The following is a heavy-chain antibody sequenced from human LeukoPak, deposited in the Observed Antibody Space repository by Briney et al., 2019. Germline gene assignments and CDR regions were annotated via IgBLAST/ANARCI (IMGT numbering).Heavy chain of an antibody. CDR3: AKESEYYYDSSGSPDY. D-gene: IGHD3-22*01. J-gene: IGHJ4*02. V-gene: IGHV3-23*01. CDR2: ISGSGGST. Sequence: PGGSLRLSCAASGFTFSSYAMSWVRQAPGKGLEWVSAISGSGGSTYYADSVKGRFTISRDNSKNTLYLQMNSLRAEDTAVYYCAKESEYYYDSSGSPDYWGQGTLVTVSP. CDR1: GFTFSSYA.